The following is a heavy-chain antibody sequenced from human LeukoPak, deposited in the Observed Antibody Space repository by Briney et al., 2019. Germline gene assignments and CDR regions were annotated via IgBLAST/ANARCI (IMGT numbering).Heavy chain of an antibody. J-gene: IGHJ3*02. CDR1: GGSISSGSYY. CDR2: IYTSGST. Sequence: ASETPSLTCTVSGGSISSGSYYWSWIRQPAGKGLEWIGRIYTSGSTNYNPSLKSRVTISVDTSKNQFSLKLSSVTAADTAVYYCARVPLDDSNYKAFDIWGQGTMVTVSS. CDR3: ARVPLDDSNYKAFDI. D-gene: IGHD4-11*01. V-gene: IGHV4-61*02.